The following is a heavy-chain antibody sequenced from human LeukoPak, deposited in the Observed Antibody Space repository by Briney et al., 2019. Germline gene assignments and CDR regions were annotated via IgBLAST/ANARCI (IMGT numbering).Heavy chain of an antibody. CDR2: ISAYNGNT. Sequence: GASVKVSCKASGYTFTSYGISWVRQAPGQGLEWMGWISAYNGNTNYAQKLQGRVTMTTDTSTSTAYMELRSLRSDDTAVYYCARDWVAGSGLHRRFDPWGQGTLVTVSS. V-gene: IGHV1-18*01. D-gene: IGHD6-19*01. CDR3: ARDWVAGSGLHRRFDP. J-gene: IGHJ5*02. CDR1: GYTFTSYG.